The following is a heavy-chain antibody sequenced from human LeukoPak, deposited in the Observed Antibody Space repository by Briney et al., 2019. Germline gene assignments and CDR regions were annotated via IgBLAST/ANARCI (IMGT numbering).Heavy chain of an antibody. J-gene: IGHJ3*02. CDR1: GFTFISYE. CDR2: IKQDGGET. CDR3: ARDSTGWQADSFDI. V-gene: IGHV3-7*01. Sequence: GGSLRLSCAASGFTFISYEMNWVRQAPGKGLEWVADIKQDGGETYYADFVSVRFTISRDNGKNYLYLQMNSLRVEDTAVYFCARDSTGWQADSFDIWGQGTKVTVSA. D-gene: IGHD2-8*02.